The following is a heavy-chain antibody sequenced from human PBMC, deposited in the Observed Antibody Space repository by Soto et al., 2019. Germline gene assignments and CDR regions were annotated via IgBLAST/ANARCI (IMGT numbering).Heavy chain of an antibody. CDR2: ISGSGGST. CDR3: AKHTVVVVAAHSDY. Sequence: GGSLRLSCAASGFTFSSYAMSWVRQAPGKGLEWVSAISGSGGSTYYADSVKGRFTISRDNSKNTLYLQRNSLRAEDTAVYYCAKHTVVVVAAHSDYWGQGTLVTVSS. D-gene: IGHD2-15*01. J-gene: IGHJ4*02. CDR1: GFTFSSYA. V-gene: IGHV3-23*01.